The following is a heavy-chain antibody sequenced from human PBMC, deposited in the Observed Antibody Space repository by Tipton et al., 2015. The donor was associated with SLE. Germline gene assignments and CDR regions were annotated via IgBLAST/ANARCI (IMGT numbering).Heavy chain of an antibody. CDR1: GGSISSYY. D-gene: IGHD2-21*02. V-gene: IGHV4-59*04. J-gene: IGHJ3*02. CDR2: IYYSGST. CDR3: ARHSLLFDAFDI. Sequence: TLSLTCTVSGGSISSYYWSWIRQPPGKGLEWIGYIYYSGSTYYNPSLKSRVTISVDTSKNQFSLKLSSVPAADTAVYYCARHSLLFDAFDIWGQGTMVTVSS.